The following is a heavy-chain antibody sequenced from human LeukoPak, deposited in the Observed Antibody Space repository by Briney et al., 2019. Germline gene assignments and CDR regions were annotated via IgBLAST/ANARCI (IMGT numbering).Heavy chain of an antibody. V-gene: IGHV3-23*01. J-gene: IGHJ4*02. Sequence: GGSLRLSCAASGFTFSSYAMSWVRQAPGKGLEWVSAISGSGGSTYYAGSVKGRFTISRDNSKNTLYLQMNSLRAEDTAVYYCAKAPVDTAMVGIRDWGQGTLVTVSS. D-gene: IGHD5-18*01. CDR3: AKAPVDTAMVGIRD. CDR1: GFTFSSYA. CDR2: ISGSGGST.